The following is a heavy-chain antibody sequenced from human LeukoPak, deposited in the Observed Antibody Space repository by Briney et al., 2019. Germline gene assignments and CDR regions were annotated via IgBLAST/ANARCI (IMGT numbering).Heavy chain of an antibody. CDR1: GFTFSSYG. D-gene: IGHD6-19*01. J-gene: IGHJ4*02. V-gene: IGHV3-30*18. Sequence: GGSLRLSCAASGFTFSSYGMHWVRQAPGKGLEWVAVISYDGSNKYYADSVKGRFTISRDNSKNTLYLQMNSLRAEDTAVYYCAKAEARGIGAVAVGFFDYWGQGTLVTVSS. CDR3: AKAEARGIGAVAVGFFDY. CDR2: ISYDGSNK.